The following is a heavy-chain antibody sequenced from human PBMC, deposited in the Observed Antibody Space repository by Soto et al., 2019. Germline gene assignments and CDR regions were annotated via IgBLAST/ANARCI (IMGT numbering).Heavy chain of an antibody. CDR2: VSTSGRSN. D-gene: IGHD2-15*01. J-gene: IGHJ4*02. CDR1: GFIFSEST. Sequence: GGSLRLSCSASGFIFSESTIYWVRQVPGKGLEAVSAVSTSGRSNYYADSVKDRFTISRDNSKNTLFLQMTSLRPEDTAIYYCVKQAHGLDGVAFDYWGQGTQVTVS. CDR3: VKQAHGLDGVAFDY. V-gene: IGHV3-64D*06.